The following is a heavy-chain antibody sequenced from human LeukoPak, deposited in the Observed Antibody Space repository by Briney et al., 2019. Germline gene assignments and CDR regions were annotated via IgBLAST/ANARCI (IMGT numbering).Heavy chain of an antibody. J-gene: IGHJ5*02. CDR1: GFTFSSYG. D-gene: IGHD1-20*01. CDR2: VSYDGSNK. V-gene: IGHV3-30*03. CDR3: ARSKGISA. Sequence: PGRSLRLSCAASGFTFSSYGMHWVRQAPGKGLEWVAVVSYDGSNKYYADSVKGRFTISRDNSKNTLYLQMNSLRAEDTAVYYCARSKGISAWGQGTLVTVSS.